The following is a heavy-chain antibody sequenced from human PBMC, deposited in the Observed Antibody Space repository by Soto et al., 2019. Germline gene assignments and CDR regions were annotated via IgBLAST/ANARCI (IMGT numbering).Heavy chain of an antibody. CDR2: IHSDGSTT. V-gene: IGHV3-74*01. Sequence: YWMHWVRQAPGQGLVWVSHIHSDGSTTTYAHSVKGRFTISRDNAKNTLYLQMNSLRAEDTAVYYCVRGDKGGFDLWGQGTTVTVSS. CDR3: VRGDKGGFDL. CDR1: YW. J-gene: IGHJ3*01. D-gene: IGHD2-21*02.